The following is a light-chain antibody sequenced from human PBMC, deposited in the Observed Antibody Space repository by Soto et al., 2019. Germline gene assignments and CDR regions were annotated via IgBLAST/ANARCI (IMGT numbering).Light chain of an antibody. J-gene: IGKJ3*01. CDR3: QHYNSWPT. Sequence: EIVMTQSPATLSVSPGEGATLSCRASQSVSSNLAWYQQKPGQAPRLLIYDASTRATGVPARFSGYGSGTDVILTISSLQAEDSALYYCQHYNSWPTFGPGTKVEIK. CDR2: DAS. CDR1: QSVSSN. V-gene: IGKV3D-15*01.